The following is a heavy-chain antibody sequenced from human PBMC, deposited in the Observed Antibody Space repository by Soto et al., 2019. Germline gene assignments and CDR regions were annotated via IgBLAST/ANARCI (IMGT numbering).Heavy chain of an antibody. D-gene: IGHD6-13*01. V-gene: IGHV3-30-3*01. CDR3: ARRLTVSSSWYSGVDMDV. Sequence: QVQLVESGGGVVQPGRSLRLSCAASGFTFSSYAMHWVRQAPGKGLEWVAVISYDGSNKYYADSVKGRFTISRDNSKNTLYLQMNSLRAEDTAVYYCARRLTVSSSWYSGVDMDVWGQGTTVTVSS. CDR1: GFTFSSYA. J-gene: IGHJ6*02. CDR2: ISYDGSNK.